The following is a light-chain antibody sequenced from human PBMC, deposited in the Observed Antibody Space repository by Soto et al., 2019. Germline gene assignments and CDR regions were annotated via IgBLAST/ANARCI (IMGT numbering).Light chain of an antibody. V-gene: IGKV1-39*01. CDR2: AAS. CDR3: QQSYSTRYT. CDR1: QSISSY. Sequence: IQMTQSPSSLSASVGDRVTITCRASQSISSYLNWYQQKPGKAPKLLIYAASSVQSGVPSRFSGSGSGTDCTLTISSLQPEDFATYYGQQSYSTRYTFGQGTKLEIK. J-gene: IGKJ2*01.